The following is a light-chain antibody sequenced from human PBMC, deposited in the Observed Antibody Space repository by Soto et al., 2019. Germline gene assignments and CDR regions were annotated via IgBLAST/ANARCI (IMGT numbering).Light chain of an antibody. CDR3: QQYVSSPLT. CDR1: QSVSSY. V-gene: IGKV3-15*01. Sequence: EIVMTQSPATLSVSPGERATLSCRASQSVSSYLAWYQQKPGQATRLLIYGASTRDTGIPARFSGSGSGTDFTLTISRLEPEDFAVYYCQQYVSSPLTFGGGTKVDIK. J-gene: IGKJ4*01. CDR2: GAS.